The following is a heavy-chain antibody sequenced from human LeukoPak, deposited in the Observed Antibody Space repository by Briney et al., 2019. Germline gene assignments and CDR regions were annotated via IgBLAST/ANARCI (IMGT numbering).Heavy chain of an antibody. CDR3: ARDNYYDSGGYYYPGYFDC. CDR2: IWYDGSNK. Sequence: GRSLRLSCAASGFTFSSYAMHWVRQAPGKGLEWVAVIWYDGSNKYYGDSLKGRFTISRDNSKNTLYLQMNSLRAEDTAVYYCARDNYYDSGGYYYPGYFDCWGQGTLVTVSS. J-gene: IGHJ4*02. V-gene: IGHV3-33*01. D-gene: IGHD3-22*01. CDR1: GFTFSSYA.